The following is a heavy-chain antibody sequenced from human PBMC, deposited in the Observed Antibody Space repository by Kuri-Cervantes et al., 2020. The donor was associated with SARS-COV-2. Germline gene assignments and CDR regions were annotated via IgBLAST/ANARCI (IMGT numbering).Heavy chain of an antibody. J-gene: IGHJ4*02. Sequence: SETLSLTCTVSGGSISSGSYYWSWIRQPAGKGLEWIGRIYTSGSTNYNPSLKSRVTISVDTSKNQFSLKLSSVTAADTAVYYCARGRIRPFDYWGQGTLVTVSS. CDR3: ARGRIRPFDY. CDR1: GGSISSGSYY. V-gene: IGHV4-61*02. CDR2: IYTSGST.